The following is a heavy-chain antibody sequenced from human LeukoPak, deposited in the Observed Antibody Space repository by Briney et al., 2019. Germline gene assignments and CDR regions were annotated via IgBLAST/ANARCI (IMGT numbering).Heavy chain of an antibody. CDR3: ARETSLAGFASGLGFNY. CDR1: GASISGWY. Sequence: SETLSLTCAVSGASISGWYWSWIRQPPGKGLEWIGYVYGSGYTNYNPSLKSRVTMSIDTSKNHFSLKLTSVTAADTATYYCARETSLAGFASGLGFNYWGQGILVTVSS. J-gene: IGHJ4*02. V-gene: IGHV4-59*01. CDR2: VYGSGYT. D-gene: IGHD6-19*01.